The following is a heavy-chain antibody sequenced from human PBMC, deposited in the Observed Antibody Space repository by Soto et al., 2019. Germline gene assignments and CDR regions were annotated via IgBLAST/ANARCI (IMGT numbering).Heavy chain of an antibody. CDR2: IYYSGTT. CDR1: GGSISSYY. CDR3: ASTHIVVATDAFDI. J-gene: IGHJ3*02. V-gene: IGHV4-59*01. D-gene: IGHD2-21*02. Sequence: KTSETLSLTCTVSGGSISSYYWSWIRQPPGKGLEWIGYIYYSGTTNYNPSLKSRVTISVDTSKNQFSLKLSSVTAADTAVYYCASTHIVVATDAFDIWGQGTMVTVSS.